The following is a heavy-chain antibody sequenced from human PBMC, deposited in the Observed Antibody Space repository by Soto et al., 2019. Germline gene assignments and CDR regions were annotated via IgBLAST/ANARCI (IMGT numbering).Heavy chain of an antibody. Sequence: TGGSLRLSCAASGFSFSSYTMHWVRQTPGKGLERVAVISHDGGDKYYADSVKGRFTISRDNSKNTLYLQMNSLRREDTSLYYCARDRGGIWFGELSYAFDIWGQGTMVTVSS. CDR3: ARDRGGIWFGELSYAFDI. D-gene: IGHD3-10*01. CDR2: ISHDGGDK. J-gene: IGHJ3*02. V-gene: IGHV3-30*04. CDR1: GFSFSSYT.